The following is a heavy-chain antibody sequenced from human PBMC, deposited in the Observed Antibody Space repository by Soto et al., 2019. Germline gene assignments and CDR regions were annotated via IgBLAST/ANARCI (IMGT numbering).Heavy chain of an antibody. D-gene: IGHD2-15*01. J-gene: IGHJ4*02. CDR3: AGGPLRLSSPSLFGSVVVAATDY. CDR2: ISAYNGNT. Sequence: QVQLVQSGAEVKKPGASVKVSCKASGYTFTSYGISWVRQAPGQGLEWMGWISAYNGNTNYAQKLQGRVTMTPDTSTSTAYMELRSLRSDDTAVYDCAGGPLRLSSPSLFGSVVVAATDYWGQGTLVTVSS. V-gene: IGHV1-18*04. CDR1: GYTFTSYG.